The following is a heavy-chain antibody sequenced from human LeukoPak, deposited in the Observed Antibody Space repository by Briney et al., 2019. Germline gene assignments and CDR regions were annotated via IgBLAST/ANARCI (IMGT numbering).Heavy chain of an antibody. D-gene: IGHD2-15*01. CDR3: ARCSGGTCRRAGFDV. CDR1: GFIFSSSW. V-gene: IGHV3-7*03. CDR2: VNQDATEK. Sequence: GGSLRLSCAASGFIFSSSWMAWVRQAPGKGLEWVANVNQDATEKYYVDSVKGRFTISRDNAENSLYLQLNSLRADDTAVYYCARCSGGTCRRAGFDVWGQGTMVTVSS. J-gene: IGHJ3*01.